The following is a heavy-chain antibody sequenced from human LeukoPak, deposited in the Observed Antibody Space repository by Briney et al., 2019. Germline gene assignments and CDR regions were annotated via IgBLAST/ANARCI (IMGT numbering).Heavy chain of an antibody. CDR1: GFTFRSYW. J-gene: IGHJ4*02. CDR2: IKQDGTEK. V-gene: IGHV3-7*01. Sequence: GGSLRLSCAASGFTFRSYWMHWVRQAPGKGLEWVANIKQDGTEKYSVDSLRGRFTISRDNAKNSVFLQMNSLRAEDTAVYYCARGRFESNGDFDLWGQGTLVTVSS. CDR3: ARGRFESNGDFDL. D-gene: IGHD4-11*01.